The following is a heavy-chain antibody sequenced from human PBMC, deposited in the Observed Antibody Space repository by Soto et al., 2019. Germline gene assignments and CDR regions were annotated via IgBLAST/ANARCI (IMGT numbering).Heavy chain of an antibody. D-gene: IGHD2-2*01. CDR1: GFTFSSDA. V-gene: IGHV3-23*01. Sequence: EVQLLESGGGLVQPGGSLRLSCAASGFTFSSDAMSWVRQAPGKGLEWVSAISGSGGSTYYADSVKGRFTITRDNSKNTLYLQMNRLRGEDTAVYYCAKNCIVLVPAAIRYFDLWGRGTLVTVSS. CDR2: ISGSGGST. J-gene: IGHJ2*01. CDR3: AKNCIVLVPAAIRYFDL.